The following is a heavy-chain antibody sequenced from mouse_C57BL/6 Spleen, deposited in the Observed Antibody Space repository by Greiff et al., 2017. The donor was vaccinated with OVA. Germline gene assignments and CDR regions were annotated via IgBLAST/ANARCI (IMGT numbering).Heavy chain of an antibody. J-gene: IGHJ2*01. CDR3: ARRVGQDYYLDY. V-gene: IGHV1-26*01. CDR1: GYTFTDYC. D-gene: IGHD3-3*01. Sequence: VQLQQSGPELVKPGASVKISCKASGYTFTDYCMNWVKQSHGKSLEWIGDIYPRDGGTSYNQKFKGKATLTVDKSSSTAYMELRSLTSEDSAVYYCARRVGQDYYLDYWGKGTTLTVSS. CDR2: IYPRDGGT.